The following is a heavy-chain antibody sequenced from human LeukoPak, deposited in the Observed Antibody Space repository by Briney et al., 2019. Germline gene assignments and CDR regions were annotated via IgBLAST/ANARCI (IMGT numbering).Heavy chain of an antibody. CDR3: ASSPFGDSSGYYLDY. CDR1: GGSISSYY. J-gene: IGHJ4*02. CDR2: IYYSGST. V-gene: IGHV4-59*01. D-gene: IGHD3-22*01. Sequence: SETLSLTCTVSGGSISSYYWSWIRQPPGKGLEWIGYIYYSGSTNYNPSLKSRVTISVDTSKNQFSLKLSSVTAADTAVYYCASSPFGDSSGYYLDYWGQGTLVTVSS.